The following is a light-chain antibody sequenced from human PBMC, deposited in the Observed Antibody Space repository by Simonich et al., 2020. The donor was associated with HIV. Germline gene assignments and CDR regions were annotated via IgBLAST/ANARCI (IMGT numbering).Light chain of an antibody. V-gene: IGKV4-1*01. J-gene: IGKJ1*01. CDR3: QQYYSTPPT. Sequence: DIVMTQSPDSLAVSLGERATISCKSSQSVLYSSNKKNYKNYLAWYKPKPGQPPKLLIYWASTRESGVPDRFSGSGSGTDFTLTISSLQAEDVAVYYCQQYYSTPPTFGQGTKVEIK. CDR1: QSVLYSSNKKNYKNY. CDR2: WAS.